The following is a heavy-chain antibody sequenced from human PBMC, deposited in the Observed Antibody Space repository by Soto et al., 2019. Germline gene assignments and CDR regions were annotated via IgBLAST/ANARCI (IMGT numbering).Heavy chain of an antibody. V-gene: IGHV3-23*01. CDR1: GFTYETYA. D-gene: IGHD3-16*02. J-gene: IGHJ4*02. CDR3: AISTGGYGGLFVVPSDY. Sequence: GGSLRLSCVASGFTYETYAMSWVRQAPGKGLEWVSGISSGGTIAHYADSVKGRFAISRDNSKNTLSLEMNRLRADDTGLYYCAISTGGYGGLFVVPSDYWGQGTLVTVS. CDR2: ISSGGTIA.